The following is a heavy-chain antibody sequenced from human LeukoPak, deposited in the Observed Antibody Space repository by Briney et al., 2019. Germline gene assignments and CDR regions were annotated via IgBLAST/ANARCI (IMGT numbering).Heavy chain of an antibody. V-gene: IGHV3-7*01. J-gene: IGHJ3*02. CDR2: IKEDGSEK. CDR1: GFTFSRYW. Sequence: PGGSLRLSCAASGFTFSRYWMSWVRQAPGKGLEWLANIKEDGSEKYYADSVKGRFTISRDNAKNSLYLQLNILRAEDTAVYYCARDLEIWGQGTMVTVSS. CDR3: ARDLEI.